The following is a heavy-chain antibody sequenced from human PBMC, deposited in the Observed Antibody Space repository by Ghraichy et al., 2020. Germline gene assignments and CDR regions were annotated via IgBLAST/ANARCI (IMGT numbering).Heavy chain of an antibody. J-gene: IGHJ4*02. CDR2: IYYSGST. D-gene: IGHD4-17*01. Sequence: SETLSLTCTVSGGSISSSSYYWGWIRQPPGKGLEWIGSIYYSGSTYYNPSLKSRVTISVDTSKNQFSLKLSSVTAADTAVYYCARQWGRQTTVTIPFDYWGQGTLVTVSS. CDR3: ARQWGRQTTVTIPFDY. CDR1: GGSISSSSYY. V-gene: IGHV4-39*01.